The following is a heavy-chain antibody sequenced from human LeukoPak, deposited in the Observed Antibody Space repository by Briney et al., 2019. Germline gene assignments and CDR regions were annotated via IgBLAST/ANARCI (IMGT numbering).Heavy chain of an antibody. CDR3: ARDHYYDSSGDAFDI. D-gene: IGHD3-22*01. V-gene: IGHV1-2*06. Sequence: GSSVKVSCKASGYTFTGYYMHWVRQAPGQGLEWMGRINPNSGGTNYAQKFQGRVTMTRDTSISTAYMELSRLRSDDTAVYYCARDHYYDSSGDAFDIWGQGTMVTVSS. CDR1: GYTFTGYY. J-gene: IGHJ3*02. CDR2: INPNSGGT.